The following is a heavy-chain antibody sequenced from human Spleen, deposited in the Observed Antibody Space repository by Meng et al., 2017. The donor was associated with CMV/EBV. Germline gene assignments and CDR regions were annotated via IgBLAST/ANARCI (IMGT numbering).Heavy chain of an antibody. J-gene: IGHJ4*02. CDR2: INTSNANT. Sequence: CKASAYTFTTYATQWVRQAHEQRIEWMARINTSNANTKYSQKCQGRLTITRDTSASTAYMELSSLRSEDTAVYYCATEEMATIIGLGYWGQGSLVTVSS. CDR3: ATEEMATIIGLGY. D-gene: IGHD5-24*01. CDR1: AYTFTTYA. V-gene: IGHV1-3*04.